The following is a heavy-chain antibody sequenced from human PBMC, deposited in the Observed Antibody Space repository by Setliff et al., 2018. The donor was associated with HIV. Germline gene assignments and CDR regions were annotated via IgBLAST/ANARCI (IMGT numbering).Heavy chain of an antibody. CDR3: ARGQFRLRPDSLDL. V-gene: IGHV3-23*01. CDR1: GFTFSNYV. D-gene: IGHD2-21*01. Sequence: GSLRLSCAASGFTFSNYVINWVRQAPGKGLGWISGISGSGVNSYYADSLKGRFTISRDDSKNTLYLQMNSLRAEDTALYYCARGQFRLRPDSLDLWGQGTLVTVSS. J-gene: IGHJ3*01. CDR2: ISGSGVNS.